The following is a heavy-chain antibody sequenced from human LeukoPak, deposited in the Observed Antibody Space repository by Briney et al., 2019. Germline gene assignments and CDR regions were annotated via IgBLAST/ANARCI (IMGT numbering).Heavy chain of an antibody. CDR1: GFTFSSYV. CDR3: AKDLITLFGVVLNY. CDR2: ISDSGGST. V-gene: IGHV3-23*01. Sequence: GGSLRLSCAASGFTFSSYVMSWVRQAPGKGLKWVSAISDSGGSTYYADSVKGRFTISRDNSKNTLYLQMNSLRAEDTAVYYCAKDLITLFGVVLNYWGQGTLVTVSS. D-gene: IGHD3-3*01. J-gene: IGHJ4*02.